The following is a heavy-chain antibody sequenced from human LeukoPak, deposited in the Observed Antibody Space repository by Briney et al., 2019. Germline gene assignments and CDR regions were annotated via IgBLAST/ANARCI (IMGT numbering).Heavy chain of an antibody. CDR2: IYYSGST. Sequence: PSETLSLTCTVSGCSISSSSYYWGWIRQPPGKGLEWIGSIYYSGSTYYNPSLKSRVTISVDTSKNQFSLKLISVTAADTAVYYCARRIAVAGTSHFDYWGQGTLVTVSS. CDR1: GCSISSSSYY. CDR3: ARRIAVAGTSHFDY. D-gene: IGHD6-19*01. V-gene: IGHV4-39*01. J-gene: IGHJ4*02.